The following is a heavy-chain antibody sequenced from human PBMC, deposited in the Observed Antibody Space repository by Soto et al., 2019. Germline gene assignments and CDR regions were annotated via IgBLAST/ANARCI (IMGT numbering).Heavy chain of an antibody. CDR3: AKDTRKRITMIVVVPGAGYFDY. D-gene: IGHD3-22*01. CDR1: GFTFSSYA. CDR2: ISGSGGST. Sequence: QPGGSLRLSCAASGFTFSSYAMSWVRQAPGKGLEWASAISGSGGSTYYADSVKSRFTISRDNSKNTLYLQMNSLRAEDTAVYYCAKDTRKRITMIVVVPGAGYFDYWGQGTLVTVSS. V-gene: IGHV3-23*01. J-gene: IGHJ4*02.